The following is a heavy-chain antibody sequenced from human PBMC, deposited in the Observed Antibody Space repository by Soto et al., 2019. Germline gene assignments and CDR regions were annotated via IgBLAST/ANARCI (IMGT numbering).Heavy chain of an antibody. Sequence: APLKVSCKASGYTFTGYYMDWVRQAHGQGLEWRGWINPNSGGTNYAQKFQGRVTMTRDTSISTAYMELSRLRSDDTAVYYCAREGSWRGQLYPRGQGTLVTVPS. CDR2: INPNSGGT. D-gene: IGHD1-26*01. CDR1: GYTFTGYY. V-gene: IGHV1-2*02. J-gene: IGHJ5*02. CDR3: AREGSWRGQLYP.